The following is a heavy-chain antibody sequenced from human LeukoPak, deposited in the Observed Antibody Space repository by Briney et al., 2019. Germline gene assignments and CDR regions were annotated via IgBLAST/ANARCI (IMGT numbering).Heavy chain of an antibody. Sequence: SETLSLTCTVSGGSICSSSYYWGWFRQPPGQGLEWIGSIYYSGSTYYNPSLKSRVTISVDTSKNQFSLNLSSVTAADTALYYCARDGRISPYHGMDVWGQGTTVTVSS. J-gene: IGHJ6*02. V-gene: IGHV4-39*07. CDR3: ARDGRISPYHGMDV. D-gene: IGHD1-26*01. CDR2: IYYSGST. CDR1: GGSICSSSYY.